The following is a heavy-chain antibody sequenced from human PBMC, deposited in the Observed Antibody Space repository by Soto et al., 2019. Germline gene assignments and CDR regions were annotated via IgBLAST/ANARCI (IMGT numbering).Heavy chain of an antibody. CDR2: ISSSSSTI. V-gene: IGHV3-48*01. CDR1: GFTFSSYS. D-gene: IGHD3-10*01. Sequence: GGSLRLSCAASGFTFSSYSMNWVRQAPGKGLEWVSYISSSSSTIYYADSVKGRFTISRDNAKNSLYLQMNSLRAEDTAVYYCASAWALAPPEVRGVRDYWGQGTLVTVSS. J-gene: IGHJ4*02. CDR3: ASAWALAPPEVRGVRDY.